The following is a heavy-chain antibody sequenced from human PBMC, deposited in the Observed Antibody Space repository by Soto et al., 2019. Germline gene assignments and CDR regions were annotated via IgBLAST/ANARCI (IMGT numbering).Heavy chain of an antibody. CDR2: ISYDGSNK. CDR1: GFTFSSYG. D-gene: IGHD2-2*01. J-gene: IGHJ4*02. CDR3: AKERGGCSGTSCSPFDY. Sequence: QVQLVESGGGVVQPGRSLRLSCAASGFTFSSYGMHWVRQAPGKGLEWVAVISYDGSNKYYADSVKGRFTISRDNSKNTLYLQMNSLRAEDTAVYFCAKERGGCSGTSCSPFDYWGQGTLVTVSS. V-gene: IGHV3-30*18.